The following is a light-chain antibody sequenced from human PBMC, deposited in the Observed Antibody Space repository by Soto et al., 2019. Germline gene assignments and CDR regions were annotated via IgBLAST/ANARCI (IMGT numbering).Light chain of an antibody. J-gene: IGKJ5*01. V-gene: IGKV3-15*01. Sequence: EIVMTQSPATLSVSPGERATLSFRASQRIRSSLAWYQQKPGQAPRLLVSGASTSATGIPARFSGSGSGTEFTLTISSVQSEDFATYCQQRGNWPPEINFGQGTRLEIK. CDR1: QRIRSS. CDR3: QQRGNWPPEIN. CDR2: GAS.